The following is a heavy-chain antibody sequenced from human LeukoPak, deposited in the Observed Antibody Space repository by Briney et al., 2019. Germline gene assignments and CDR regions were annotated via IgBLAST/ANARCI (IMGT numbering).Heavy chain of an antibody. CDR1: GFTFSSYW. J-gene: IGHJ4*02. Sequence: PGGSLRLSCAASGFTFSSYWMSWVRQAPGKGLEWVANIKQDGSEKYYVDSVKGRFTTSRDNAKNSLYLQMNSLRAEDTAVYYCARYGRGYYDFWSGYVTFDYWGQGTLVTVSS. CDR2: IKQDGSEK. D-gene: IGHD3-3*01. CDR3: ARYGRGYYDFWSGYVTFDY. V-gene: IGHV3-7*01.